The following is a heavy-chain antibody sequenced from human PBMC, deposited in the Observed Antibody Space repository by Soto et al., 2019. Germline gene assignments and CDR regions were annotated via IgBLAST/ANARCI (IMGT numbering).Heavy chain of an antibody. CDR1: GGSISSGDYY. V-gene: IGHV4-30-4*01. CDR3: ARGLRPTGAPGYWLFEP. CDR2: IYYSGST. Sequence: SETLSLTCTVSGGSISSGDYYWSWIRQPPGKGLEWIGYIYYSGSTDYNPSLRSRVAISLSKNQFSLKLSSVTAADTAVYYCARGLRPTGAPGYWLFEPWGRGTLVTVSS. J-gene: IGHJ2*01. D-gene: IGHD1-1*01.